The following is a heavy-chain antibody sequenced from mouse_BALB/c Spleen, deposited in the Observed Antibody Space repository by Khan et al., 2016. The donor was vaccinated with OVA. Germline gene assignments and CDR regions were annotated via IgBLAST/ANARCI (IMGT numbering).Heavy chain of an antibody. CDR3: AKGLWSYYFALDY. CDR1: GFSLTDYC. J-gene: IGHJ4*01. CDR2: IWGGGTT. D-gene: IGHD1-1*02. Sequence: QVQLKESGPGLVAPSQNLSITCTVSGFSLTDYCVSWIRQPPGKGLEWLGVIWGGGTTYYNSALKSKLSIRKDNSKSQVFLKMNRLQTDDTAMYYCAKGLWSYYFALDYWGQGTSVTVSS. V-gene: IGHV2-6-5*01.